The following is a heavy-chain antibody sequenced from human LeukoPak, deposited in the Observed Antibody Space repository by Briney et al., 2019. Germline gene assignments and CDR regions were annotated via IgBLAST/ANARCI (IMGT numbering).Heavy chain of an antibody. J-gene: IGHJ6*02. Sequence: PGGSLRLSCAASGFTFSSYAMSWVRQAPGKGLEWVSAISGSGGSTYYADSVKGRFTISRDNSKNTLYLQMNSLRAEDTAVYYCAKGGCTNGVCYNYYYYGMDVWGQGTTVTVSS. V-gene: IGHV3-23*01. CDR3: AKGGCTNGVCYNYYYYGMDV. CDR2: ISGSGGST. CDR1: GFTFSSYA. D-gene: IGHD2-8*01.